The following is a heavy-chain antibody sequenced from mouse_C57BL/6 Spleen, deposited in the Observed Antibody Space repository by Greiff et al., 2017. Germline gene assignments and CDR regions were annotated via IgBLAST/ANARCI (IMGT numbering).Heavy chain of an antibody. CDR1: GYTFTSYW. CDR3: ARYGIYSAMDY. J-gene: IGHJ4*01. CDR2: IYPGSGST. V-gene: IGHV1-55*01. Sequence: QVQLQQPGAALVKPGASVKMSCKASGYTFTSYWITWVKQRPGQGLEWIGDIYPGSGSTNYNEKFKSKATLTVDTSSSTAYMQLSSLTSEDSAVYYCARYGIYSAMDYWGQGTSVTVSS. D-gene: IGHD1-1*01.